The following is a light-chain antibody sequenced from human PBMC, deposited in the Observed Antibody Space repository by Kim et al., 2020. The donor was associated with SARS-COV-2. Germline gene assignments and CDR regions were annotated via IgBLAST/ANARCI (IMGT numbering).Light chain of an antibody. V-gene: IGLV5-37*01. Sequence: TCTVHTGMNVDHFTMYGYQQRPASPPRFLLSYASDSDTGRGSGVPSRFSGSKDASGTTGILVISGPQSEDEADYSCMIWPSNGYVTFGGGTQLTVL. J-gene: IGLJ2*01. CDR1: TGMNVDHFT. CDR2: YASDSDT. CDR3: MIWPSNGYVT.